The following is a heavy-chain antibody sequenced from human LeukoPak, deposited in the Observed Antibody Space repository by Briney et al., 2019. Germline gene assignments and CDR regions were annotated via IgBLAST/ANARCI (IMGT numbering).Heavy chain of an antibody. CDR1: VGSISGGNW. CDR3: ATAPILRGEGGEHYKYGMDV. D-gene: IGHD2-2*02. J-gene: IGHJ6*02. CDR2: IYHNGTH. V-gene: IGHV4-4*02. Sequence: PSETLSLTCAVSVGSISGGNWWTWVRQSPGKGLEWIGEIYHNGTHNYNPSLKSRVTISADTFKNHFSLKLTSVTAADTAVYYCATAPILRGEGGEHYKYGMDVWGQGTTVIVSS.